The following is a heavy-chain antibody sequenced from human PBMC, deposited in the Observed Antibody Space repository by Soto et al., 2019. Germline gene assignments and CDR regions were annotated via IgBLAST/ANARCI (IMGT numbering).Heavy chain of an antibody. CDR3: ARSRYGYNAPFDY. CDR1: GGSISSYY. D-gene: IGHD5-12*01. V-gene: IGHV4-59*01. Sequence: QVQLQESGPGLVKPSETLSLTCTVSGGSISSYYWSWIRQPPGKGLEWIGYIYYSGSTNYNPSLKSRVTISVDTSKNQFSLKLSSVTAADTAVYYCARSRYGYNAPFDYWGQGTLVTVSS. CDR2: IYYSGST. J-gene: IGHJ4*02.